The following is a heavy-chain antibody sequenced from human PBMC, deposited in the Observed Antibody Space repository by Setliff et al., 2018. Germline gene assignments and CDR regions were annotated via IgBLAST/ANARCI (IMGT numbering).Heavy chain of an antibody. J-gene: IGHJ4*02. V-gene: IGHV4-59*03. CDR3: AGSQGSGGYYSNSPYYFHY. Sequence: PSETLSLTCTVSGGSISSYYWSWIRQPPGKELEWMAYVYYTGDTYYNPSLKSQISISIDTSKNQFSLNLISVTAADTAVYYCAGSQGSGGYYSNSPYYFHYWGQGTLVTVSS. D-gene: IGHD3-10*01. CDR2: VYYTGDT. CDR1: GGSISSYY.